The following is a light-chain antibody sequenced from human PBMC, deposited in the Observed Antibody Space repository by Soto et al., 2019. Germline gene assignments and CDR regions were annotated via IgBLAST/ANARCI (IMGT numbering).Light chain of an antibody. CDR1: QSISRW. J-gene: IGKJ5*01. Sequence: DMQITQSPTTLSASVGDRVTITCRASQSISRWLAWYQQKPGKAPKALIYDASTLRSGVPSRFSGGGSGTEFTLTISSLQPDDFATYYCHQYNTYSTFGQGTRPAN. V-gene: IGKV1-5*01. CDR2: DAS. CDR3: HQYNTYST.